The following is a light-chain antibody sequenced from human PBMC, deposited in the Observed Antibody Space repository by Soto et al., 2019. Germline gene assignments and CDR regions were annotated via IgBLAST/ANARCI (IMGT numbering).Light chain of an antibody. CDR2: ADD. J-gene: IGLJ1*01. CDR1: SSNIGSNT. Sequence: QSVLTQPPSASGTPGQRVTISCSGSSSNIGSNTVNWYQQLPTTAPKLLIYADDQRPSGVPDRFSGSKSGNTASLTISGLQAEDEADYYCCSYAGTYSYVFGTGTKVTVL. V-gene: IGLV1-44*01. CDR3: CSYAGTYSYV.